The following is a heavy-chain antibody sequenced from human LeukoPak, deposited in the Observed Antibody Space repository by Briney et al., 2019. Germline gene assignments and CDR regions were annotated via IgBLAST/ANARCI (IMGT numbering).Heavy chain of an antibody. CDR1: GFTFSSYE. CDR2: ISSSGRII. D-gene: IGHD2-2*01. J-gene: IGHJ4*02. Sequence: GGSLRLSCAASGFTFSSYEMNWVRQAPGKGLEWVSDISSSGRIIYYADSVKGRFTISRDNTKTSLYLQMNSLRAEDTAVYYCARVSRYANDYWGQGTLVTVSS. CDR3: ARVSRYANDY. V-gene: IGHV3-48*03.